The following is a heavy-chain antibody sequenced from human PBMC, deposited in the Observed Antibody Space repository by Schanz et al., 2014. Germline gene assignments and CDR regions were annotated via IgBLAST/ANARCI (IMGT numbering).Heavy chain of an antibody. D-gene: IGHD3-3*01. Sequence: QVQLVQSGAAVKKPGASVRVSCKASGYTFTTYAMSWVRQAPGQGLEWMGWISVYNHNKEYDQKFQGRVTMTTDTSTSTAYMALTDRRSDDTAVYCCARDRRFFDRDDLYYFDSWGQGTLVTVSS. CDR3: ARDRRFFDRDDLYYFDS. J-gene: IGHJ4*02. CDR1: GYTFTTYA. CDR2: ISVYNHNK. V-gene: IGHV1-18*01.